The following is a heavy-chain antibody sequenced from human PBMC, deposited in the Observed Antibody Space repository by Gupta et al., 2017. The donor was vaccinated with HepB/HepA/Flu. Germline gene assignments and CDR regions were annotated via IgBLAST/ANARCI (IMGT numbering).Heavy chain of an antibody. J-gene: IGHJ3*02. Sequence: QVQLVQSGAEVKKPGASVKVSCKASRYPFTSYYMHWVRQSHGQGLEWMGIINPSGGSTSYAQKFQGRVTMTRDTSTSTVYMELSSLRSEDTAVYYCARGLRQRNTSCRYCDAFDIWGQGTMVTVSS. V-gene: IGHV1-46*01. CDR2: INPSGGST. D-gene: IGHD2-2*01. CDR1: RYPFTSYY. CDR3: ARGLRQRNTSCRYCDAFDI.